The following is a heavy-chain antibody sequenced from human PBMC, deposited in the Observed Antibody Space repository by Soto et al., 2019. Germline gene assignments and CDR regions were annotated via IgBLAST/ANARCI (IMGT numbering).Heavy chain of an antibody. J-gene: IGHJ6*04. V-gene: IGHV1-2*04. CDR1: GYTFTGYY. CDR2: INPNSGGT. CDR3: AREYSSASRDPNNYYYYYGMGV. Sequence: QVQLVQSGAEVQKPGASMKVSCKASGYTFTGYYMHWVRQAPGQGLEWMGWINPNSGGTNYAQKFQGLLTKTRNTSSSSAYMELSRLRTNDTAVYYCAREYSSASRDPNNYYYYYGMGVWGEGNTVSVST. D-gene: IGHD6-6*01.